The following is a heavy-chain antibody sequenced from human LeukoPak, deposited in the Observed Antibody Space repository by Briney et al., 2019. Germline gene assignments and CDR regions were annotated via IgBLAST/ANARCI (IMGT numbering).Heavy chain of an antibody. CDR2: IYYSGST. CDR1: GGSISSSSYY. CDR3: ARVQVGATLFDY. J-gene: IGHJ4*02. D-gene: IGHD1-26*01. Sequence: SETLSLTCTVSGGSISSSSYYWGWIRQPPGKGLEWIGSIYYSGSTYYNPSLKSRVTISVDTSKNQFSLKLSSVTAADTAVYYCARVQVGATLFDYWGQGTLVIVSS. V-gene: IGHV4-39*07.